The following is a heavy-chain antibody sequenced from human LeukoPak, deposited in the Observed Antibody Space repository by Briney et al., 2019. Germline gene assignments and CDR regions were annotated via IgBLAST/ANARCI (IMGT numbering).Heavy chain of an antibody. CDR3: ARDSYGGLDY. J-gene: IGHJ4*02. CDR1: GFTFSSYG. D-gene: IGHD4/OR15-4a*01. CDR2: IWYDGSNK. Sequence: GRSLRLSCAASGFTFSSYGMHWVRQAPGKGLEWVAVIWYDGSNKYHANSVKGRFTISRDNSKNTLYLQMNSLRAEDTAVYYCARDSYGGLDYWGQGTLVTVSS. V-gene: IGHV3-33*01.